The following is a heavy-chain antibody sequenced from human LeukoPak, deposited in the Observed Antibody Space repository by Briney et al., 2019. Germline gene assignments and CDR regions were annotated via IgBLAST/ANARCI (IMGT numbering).Heavy chain of an antibody. CDR2: INPNSGGT. V-gene: IGHV1-2*02. Sequence: ASVKVSCKASGYTFTGYYTHWVRQAPGQGLEWMGWINPNSGGTNYAQKFQGRVTMTRDTSISTAYMELSRLRSDDTAVYYCVRLSGIAAAVGYWGQGTLVTVSS. CDR1: GYTFTGYY. D-gene: IGHD6-13*01. J-gene: IGHJ4*02. CDR3: VRLSGIAAAVGY.